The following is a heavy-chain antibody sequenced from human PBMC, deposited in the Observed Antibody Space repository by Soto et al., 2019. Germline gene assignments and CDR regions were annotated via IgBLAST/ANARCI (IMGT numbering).Heavy chain of an antibody. CDR2: TRHDGSNS. D-gene: IGHD1-26*01. CDR1: GFTFSSYA. J-gene: IGHJ4*02. CDR3: ARDGVGATTYFGYFDY. Sequence: ESGGGLVQPGGSLRLSCAASGFTFSSYAMSWVRQAPGKGLEWVAITRHDGSNSYYADSVRGRFTISRDNSKNTLYLQMNSLRVEDTAVYYCARDGVGATTYFGYFDYWGQGTPITVSS. V-gene: IGHV3-33*08.